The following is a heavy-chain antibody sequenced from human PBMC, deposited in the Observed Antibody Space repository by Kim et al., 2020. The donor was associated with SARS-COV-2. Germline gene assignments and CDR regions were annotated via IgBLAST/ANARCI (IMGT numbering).Heavy chain of an antibody. Sequence: SETLSLTCAVYGGSFSGYYWSWIRQPPRKGLEWIGEINHSGSTNYNPSLKSRVTISVDTSTNQFSLKLSSVTAADTAVYYCARGPGYSSSWYGARNWFDPWGQGTLVTVSS. V-gene: IGHV4-34*01. J-gene: IGHJ5*02. CDR3: ARGPGYSSSWYGARNWFDP. D-gene: IGHD6-13*01. CDR1: GGSFSGYY. CDR2: INHSGST.